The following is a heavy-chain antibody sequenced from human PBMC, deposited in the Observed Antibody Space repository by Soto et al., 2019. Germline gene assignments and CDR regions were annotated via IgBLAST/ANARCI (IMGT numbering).Heavy chain of an antibody. CDR3: AREGGGYYFDY. J-gene: IGHJ4*02. CDR2: ISSNGGST. Sequence: EVQLVESGGSLVQPGGSLRLSCAASGFTFSSYAMHWVRQAPGKGLEYVSAISSNGGSTYYANSVKGRFTISRDNSKNTLYLQMGSLRAEDMAVYYCAREGGGYYFDYWGQGTLVTVSS. D-gene: IGHD3-16*01. V-gene: IGHV3-64*01. CDR1: GFTFSSYA.